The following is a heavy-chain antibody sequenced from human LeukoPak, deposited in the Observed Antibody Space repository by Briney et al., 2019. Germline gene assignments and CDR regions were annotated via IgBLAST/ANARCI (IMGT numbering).Heavy chain of an antibody. CDR1: GGSFSGYY. Sequence: SETLSLTCAVYGGSFSGYYWSWIRQPPGKGLEWIGEINHSGSTNYNPSLKSRVTISVDTSKNQFSLKLSSVTAADTAVYYCARHENSSGTNHFDYWGQGTLVTVSS. V-gene: IGHV4-34*01. D-gene: IGHD3-22*01. CDR2: INHSGST. CDR3: ARHENSSGTNHFDY. J-gene: IGHJ4*02.